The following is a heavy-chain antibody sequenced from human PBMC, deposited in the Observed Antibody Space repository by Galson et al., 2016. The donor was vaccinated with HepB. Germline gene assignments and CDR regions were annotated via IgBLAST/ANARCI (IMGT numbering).Heavy chain of an antibody. CDR2: INGDGRST. CDR1: GFSFSGCW. D-gene: IGHD2-21*02. J-gene: IGHJ4*02. V-gene: IGHV3-74*03. CDR3: AIDVNGDLGDY. Sequence: SLRLSCAASGFSFSGCWMHWVRQAPGKGLEWVSRINGDGRSTTYADSVKGRVTISRDNAKSTVHLQMNSLRAGHTAVYYCAIDVNGDLGDYGGQGTLVAVSS.